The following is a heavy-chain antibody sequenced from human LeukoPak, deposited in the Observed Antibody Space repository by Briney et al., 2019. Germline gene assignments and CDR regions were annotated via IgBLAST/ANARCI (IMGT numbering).Heavy chain of an antibody. CDR1: GGSIRSYY. D-gene: IGHD6-13*01. CDR2: IYYSGST. CDR3: ARVYYSNSYDYWYFDL. J-gene: IGHJ2*01. Sequence: PSETLSLTCTVSGGSIRSYYWSWIRQPPGKGLKWIAYIYYSGSTNYNPSLKSRVTISVDTSKNQFSLKLSSVTAADTAVYYCARVYYSNSYDYWYFDLWGRGTLVTVSS. V-gene: IGHV4-59*01.